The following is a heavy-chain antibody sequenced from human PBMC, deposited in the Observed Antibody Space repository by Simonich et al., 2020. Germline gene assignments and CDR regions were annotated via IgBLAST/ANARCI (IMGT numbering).Heavy chain of an antibody. CDR2: IYYNGST. D-gene: IGHD3-16*01. CDR3: YSAGGSAFDI. CDR1: GYSISRSSYY. V-gene: IGHV4-39*01. J-gene: IGHJ3*02. Sequence: QVQLQESGPGLVKPSETLSLTCAVSGYSISRSSYYWGWIRQPPGKGLEWIGSIYYNGSTYYNPSLQCRVTISVDTSKNQFSLKLSSVTAADTAVYYCYSAGGSAFDIWGQGTMVTVSS.